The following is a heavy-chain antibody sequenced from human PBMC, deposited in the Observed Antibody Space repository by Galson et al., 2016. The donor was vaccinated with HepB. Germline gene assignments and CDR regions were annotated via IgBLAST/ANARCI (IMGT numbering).Heavy chain of an antibody. CDR1: GFTFSSFT. Sequence: SLRLSCAASGFTFSSFTMHWVRQTPGENLEWLAIISSDGNDQYYTDSVKGRFTISRDNSKNTLSLQMHSLRPADTAVYFCAKGLDYAGHLGAFDYWGQGTLVTVSS. CDR3: AKGLDYAGHLGAFDY. J-gene: IGHJ4*02. CDR2: ISSDGNDQ. V-gene: IGHV3-30*18. D-gene: IGHD4-23*01.